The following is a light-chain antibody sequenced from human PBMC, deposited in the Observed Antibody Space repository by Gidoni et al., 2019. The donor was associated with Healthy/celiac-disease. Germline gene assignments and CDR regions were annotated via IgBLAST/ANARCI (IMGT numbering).Light chain of an antibody. CDR3: QQLNSYPIT. J-gene: IGKJ5*01. CDR1: QDISSY. Sequence: DIQLTQSPSFLSASVGDRVTITCRASQDISSYLAWYQQNPEKAPKLLIYAASTLQSGVPSRFSGSGSGTEFTLTISSLQPEDFATYYCQQLNSYPITFGQGTRLEIK. V-gene: IGKV1-9*01. CDR2: AAS.